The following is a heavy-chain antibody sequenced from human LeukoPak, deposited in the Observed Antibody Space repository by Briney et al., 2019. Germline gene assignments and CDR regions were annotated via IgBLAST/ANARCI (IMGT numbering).Heavy chain of an antibody. D-gene: IGHD2-15*01. J-gene: IGHJ5*02. CDR2: ISYDGSNK. V-gene: IGHV3-30*04. CDR1: GFTFSSYA. CDR3: ARDALSVVAATLGFDP. Sequence: GGSLRLSCAASGFTFSSYAMHRVRQAPGKGLEWVAVISYDGSNKYYADSVKGRFTISRDNAKNTLYLQMNSLRAEDTAVYYCARDALSVVAATLGFDPWGQGTLVTVSS.